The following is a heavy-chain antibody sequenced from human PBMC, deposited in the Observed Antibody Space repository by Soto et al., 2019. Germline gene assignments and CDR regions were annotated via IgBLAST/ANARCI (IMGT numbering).Heavy chain of an antibody. V-gene: IGHV1-18*01. D-gene: IGHD4-17*01. CDR2: VSPYNGNT. CDR1: DYTFTNYG. Sequence: QVPLVQSGAEVKKPGASVNVSCKASDYTFTNYGISWVRQAPGQGPEWMGWVSPYNGNTHYAQKFQGRVTMTTDTSTSTAYMELSSLRSDDTAIYYCARDGDYADYFDYWCQGTLLTVSS. CDR3: ARDGDYADYFDY. J-gene: IGHJ4*02.